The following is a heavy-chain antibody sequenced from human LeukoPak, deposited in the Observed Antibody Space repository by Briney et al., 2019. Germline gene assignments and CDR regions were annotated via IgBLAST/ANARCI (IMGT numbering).Heavy chain of an antibody. V-gene: IGHV4-59*12. CDR3: ARDFISVWGSYDHFDY. D-gene: IGHD3-16*01. Sequence: SETLSLTCTVSGGSISSDYWSWIRQPPGKGLEWIGSIYYSGSTNYNPSLKSRVTISVDTSKNQFSLKLSSVTAADTAVYYCARDFISVWGSYDHFDYWGQGTLVTVSS. J-gene: IGHJ4*02. CDR1: GGSISSDY. CDR2: IYYSGST.